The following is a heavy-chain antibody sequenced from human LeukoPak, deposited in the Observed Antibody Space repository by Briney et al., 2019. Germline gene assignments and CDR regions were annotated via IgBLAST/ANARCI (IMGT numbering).Heavy chain of an antibody. CDR2: MNQDGSEK. Sequence: PGGSLRLSCAASGFTFSNYWMTWVRQAPGKGLEWVANMNQDGSEKYYVDSVKGRFTISRDNAKNSLYLEMNSLRAEDTAVYYCARDRDYNHRLAYYYYYMDVWGKGTTVTVSS. J-gene: IGHJ6*03. CDR1: GFTFSNYW. V-gene: IGHV3-7*01. CDR3: ARDRDYNHRLAYYYYYMDV. D-gene: IGHD4-11*01.